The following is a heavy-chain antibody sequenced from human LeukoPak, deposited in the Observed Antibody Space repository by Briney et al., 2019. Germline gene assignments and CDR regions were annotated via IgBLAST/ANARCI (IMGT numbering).Heavy chain of an antibody. CDR1: GGSFSGYY. V-gene: IGHV4-34*01. CDR3: ARERRNNCSSTSCYTKFDY. J-gene: IGHJ4*02. D-gene: IGHD2-2*02. Sequence: SETLSLTCAVYGGSFSGYYWSWIRQPPGKGLEWIGEINHSGSTNYNPSLKSRLTISVDTSKNQFSLKLSSVTAADTAVYYCARERRNNCSSTSCYTKFDYWGQGTLVTVSS. CDR2: INHSGST.